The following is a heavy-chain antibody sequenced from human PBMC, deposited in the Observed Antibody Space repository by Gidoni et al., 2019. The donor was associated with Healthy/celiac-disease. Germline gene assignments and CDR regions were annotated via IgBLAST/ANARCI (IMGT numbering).Heavy chain of an antibody. CDR2: ISYDGSNK. CDR3: ARDSATQYYFDY. J-gene: IGHJ4*02. D-gene: IGHD6-25*01. V-gene: IGHV3-30-3*01. CDR1: GFTFSSYA. Sequence: QVQLVESGGGVVQPGRSLRLSCAASGFTFSSYAMHWVRQAPGKGLEWVAVISYDGSNKYYADSVKGRFTISRDNSKNTLYLQMNSLRAEDTAVYYCARDSATQYYFDYWGQGTLVTVSS.